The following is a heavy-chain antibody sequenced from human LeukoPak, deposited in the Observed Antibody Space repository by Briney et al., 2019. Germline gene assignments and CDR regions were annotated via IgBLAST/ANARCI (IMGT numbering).Heavy chain of an antibody. CDR2: TYHSGTT. Sequence: SETLSLTCTVSSGSISSYDYYWTWIRQHPGEGLEWIGYTYHSGTTYYNPSLKSRVTISVDTSENQFSLKLTAVTAADSAMYYCARYSGNYRFFDYWGPGTLVTVSS. D-gene: IGHD1-26*01. J-gene: IGHJ4*02. CDR3: ARYSGNYRFFDY. V-gene: IGHV4-31*03. CDR1: SGSISSYDYY.